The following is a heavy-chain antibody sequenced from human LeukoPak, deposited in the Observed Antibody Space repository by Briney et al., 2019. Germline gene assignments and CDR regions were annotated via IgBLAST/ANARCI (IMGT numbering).Heavy chain of an antibody. Sequence: PGRSLRLSCAASGFTFSTYWMQWVRQAPGKGLVWISRINTDGSSTSYADAVKGRFTISRDNAKNKLYLQMNRLRAEDTAVYYCARADYGDCRWGQGTLVTVSS. CDR3: ARADYGDCR. CDR1: GFTFSTYW. V-gene: IGHV3-74*01. J-gene: IGHJ4*02. CDR2: INTDGSST. D-gene: IGHD4-17*01.